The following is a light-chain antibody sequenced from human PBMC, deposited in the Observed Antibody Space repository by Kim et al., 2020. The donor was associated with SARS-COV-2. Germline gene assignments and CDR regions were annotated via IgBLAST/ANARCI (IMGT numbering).Light chain of an antibody. Sequence: PGERATLSCRTSQSVSSSNLVWYQHKVGQAPRLLIYGEFTRAAGIPDRFSGSGSGTDFTLTIARLEPEDFAVYYCQHYGASLYTFGQGTKLE. CDR1: QSVSSSN. CDR3: QHYGASLYT. CDR2: GEF. V-gene: IGKV3-20*01. J-gene: IGKJ2*01.